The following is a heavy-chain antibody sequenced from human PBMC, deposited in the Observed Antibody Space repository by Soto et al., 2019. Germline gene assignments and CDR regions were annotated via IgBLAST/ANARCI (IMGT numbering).Heavy chain of an antibody. D-gene: IGHD5-12*01. V-gene: IGHV1-3*01. Sequence: VSVKVSCKASGYTFTSYAMHWVRQAPGQRLEWMGWINAGNGNTKYSQKFQGRVTITRDTSESTAYMELSSLRSEATAVYYCARSRDGYNLMDYWGQGTVVTVSS. CDR2: INAGNGNT. J-gene: IGHJ4*02. CDR3: ARSRDGYNLMDY. CDR1: GYTFTSYA.